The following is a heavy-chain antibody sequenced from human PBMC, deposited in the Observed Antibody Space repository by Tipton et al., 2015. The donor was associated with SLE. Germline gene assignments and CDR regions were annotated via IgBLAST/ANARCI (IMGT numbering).Heavy chain of an antibody. V-gene: IGHV3-9*01. CDR3: AKDMSPLGYSSSWYGWYFDL. Sequence: SLRLSCAASGFTFDDYAMHWVRQAPGKGLEWVSGISWNSGGIGYADSVKGRFTISRDNAKNSLYLQMNSLRAEDTALYYCAKDMSPLGYSSSWYGWYFDLWGRGTLVTVSS. CDR1: GFTFDDYA. D-gene: IGHD6-13*01. J-gene: IGHJ2*01. CDR2: ISWNSGGI.